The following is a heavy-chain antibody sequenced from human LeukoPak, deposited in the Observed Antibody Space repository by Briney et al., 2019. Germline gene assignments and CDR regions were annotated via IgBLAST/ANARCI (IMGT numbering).Heavy chain of an antibody. CDR3: ARYSGSYPHDAFDI. V-gene: IGHV4-34*01. J-gene: IGHJ3*02. D-gene: IGHD1-26*01. CDR2: IYHNGNT. Sequence: PSETLSLTCAVYGGSFSAYYWSWIRQPPGKGLEWIGEIYHNGNTNYNPSLKSRVTISVDTSKNHFSLKLSSVTAADTAVYYCARYSGSYPHDAFDIWGQGTMVTVSS. CDR1: GGSFSAYY.